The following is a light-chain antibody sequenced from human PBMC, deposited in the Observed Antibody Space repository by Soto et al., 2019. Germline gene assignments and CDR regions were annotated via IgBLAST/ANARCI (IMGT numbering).Light chain of an antibody. CDR2: ATS. Sequence: IQMTQSPSSLSASVGDTVTITCRASQTISFYLNWYQQKPGRTPTLLIYATSSLQSGVPSRFDGSGSGTEFTLTISSLQPDDFATYYCQHSFSTPHTFGQGTKLELK. CDR1: QTISFY. J-gene: IGKJ2*01. V-gene: IGKV1-39*01. CDR3: QHSFSTPHT.